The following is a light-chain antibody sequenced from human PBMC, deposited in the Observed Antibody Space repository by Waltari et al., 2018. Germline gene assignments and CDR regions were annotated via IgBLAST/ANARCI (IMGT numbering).Light chain of an antibody. Sequence: DIQMTQSPSSLSTSVGDRVTVTCRASQSISRYLNWYQQKPRKAPNLLIYRASSLHSGVPSRFNGSGSGTDFTLIISSLKPEDFATYYCQQSYSIPWTFGQGTMVETK. J-gene: IGKJ1*01. CDR2: RAS. CDR1: QSISRY. CDR3: QQSYSIPWT. V-gene: IGKV1-39*01.